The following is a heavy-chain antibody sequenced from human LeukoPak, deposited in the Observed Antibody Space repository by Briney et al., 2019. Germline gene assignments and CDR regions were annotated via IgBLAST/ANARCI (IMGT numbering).Heavy chain of an antibody. CDR1: GFTFSDYY. J-gene: IGHJ5*02. Sequence: GGSLRLSCAASGFTFSDYYMSWIRQAPGKGLEWVSYISSSGSTIYYADSVMGRFTISRDNAKNSLYLQMNSLRAEDTAVYYCARDSTLGYCSSTSCQTNWFDPWGQGTLVTVSS. D-gene: IGHD2-2*01. CDR2: ISSSGSTI. V-gene: IGHV3-11*04. CDR3: ARDSTLGYCSSTSCQTNWFDP.